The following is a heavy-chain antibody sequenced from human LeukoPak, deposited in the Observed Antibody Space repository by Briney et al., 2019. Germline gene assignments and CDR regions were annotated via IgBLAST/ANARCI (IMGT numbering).Heavy chain of an antibody. Sequence: PGGSLRLSCAASGFTFSSYSMNWVRQAPGKGLEWVSSISSSSSYIYYADSVKGRFTISRDNAKNSLYLQMNSLRAEDTAVYYCAKVGYCSSTSCYPYWYFDLWGRGTLVTVSS. CDR3: AKVGYCSSTSCYPYWYFDL. D-gene: IGHD2-2*01. CDR1: GFTFSSYS. CDR2: ISSSSSYI. J-gene: IGHJ2*01. V-gene: IGHV3-21*01.